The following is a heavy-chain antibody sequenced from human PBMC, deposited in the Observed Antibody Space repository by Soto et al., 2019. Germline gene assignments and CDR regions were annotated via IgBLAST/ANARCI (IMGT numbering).Heavy chain of an antibody. J-gene: IGHJ5*02. CDR2: ISAYNGNT. Sequence: QVQLVQSGGEVKKPGASVKVSCKASGYTFTSYGISWVRQAPGQGLEWMGRISAYNGNTNYAQKPXXRXXMTTDTSTSTAYMELRSLRSDATAVYYCARVVGALGHGFDPWGQGTLVTVSS. V-gene: IGHV1-18*01. CDR1: GYTFTSYG. CDR3: ARVVGALGHGFDP. D-gene: IGHD1-26*01.